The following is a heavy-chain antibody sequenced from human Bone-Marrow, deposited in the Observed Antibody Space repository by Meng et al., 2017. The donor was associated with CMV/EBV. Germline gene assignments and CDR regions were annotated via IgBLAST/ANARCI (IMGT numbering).Heavy chain of an antibody. V-gene: IGHV1-18*01. J-gene: IGHJ4*02. Sequence: SCKASGYTFTSYGISWVRQAPGQGLEWMGWISAYNGTTNYAQKLQGRVTMTTDTSTSTAYMELRSLRSDDTAVYYCARASYNWNFDYWGQGTLVTVSS. D-gene: IGHD1-20*01. CDR2: ISAYNGTT. CDR1: GYTFTSYG. CDR3: ARASYNWNFDY.